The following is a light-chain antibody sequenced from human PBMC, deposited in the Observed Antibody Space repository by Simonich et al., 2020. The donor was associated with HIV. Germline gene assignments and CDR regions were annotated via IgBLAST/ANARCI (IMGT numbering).Light chain of an antibody. J-gene: IGKJ1*01. CDR1: QSISSY. CDR2: AAS. Sequence: DIQMTQSPSSLSASVGDRVTITCRASQSISSYLNWYQQKPGKAPKLLIYAASSLQSGGPSRFSGGGSGTHFTLTISSLQPEDFATYYCQQANTFPRTFGQGTKVEIK. V-gene: IGKV1-39*01. CDR3: QQANTFPRT.